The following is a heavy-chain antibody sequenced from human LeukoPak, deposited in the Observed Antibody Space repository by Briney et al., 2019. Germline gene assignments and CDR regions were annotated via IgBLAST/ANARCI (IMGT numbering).Heavy chain of an antibody. CDR1: GGSISSGGYS. J-gene: IGHJ5*02. CDR2: IYHSGST. CDR3: ARSAQDYYDSSGYYYRVKWFDP. V-gene: IGHV4-30-2*01. D-gene: IGHD3-22*01. Sequence: PSETLSLTCAVSGGSISSGGYSWSWIRQPPGKGLEWIGYIYHSGSTYYNPSLKSRVTISVDRSKNQFSLKLSSVTAADTAVYYCARSAQDYYDSSGYYYRVKWFDPWGQGTLVTVSS.